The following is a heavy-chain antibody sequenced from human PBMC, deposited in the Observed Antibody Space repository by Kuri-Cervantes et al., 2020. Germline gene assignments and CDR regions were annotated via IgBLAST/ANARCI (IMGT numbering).Heavy chain of an antibody. D-gene: IGHD3-10*01. CDR3: AREGGFASGSSPLYYYYGMDV. J-gene: IGHJ6*02. V-gene: IGHV3-30*07. Sequence: GESLKISFVASRFTFSSYAIYWVRQAPGKGLEWVAVISYDGSKTYYADSVKGRFSLSRDNSKNTLFLQMNSLRAEDTAVYYCAREGGFASGSSPLYYYYGMDVWGQGTTVTVSS. CDR2: ISYDGSKT. CDR1: RFTFSSYA.